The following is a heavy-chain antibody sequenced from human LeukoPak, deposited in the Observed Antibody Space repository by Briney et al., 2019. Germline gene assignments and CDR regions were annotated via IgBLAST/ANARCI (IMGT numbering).Heavy chain of an antibody. V-gene: IGHV3-74*01. CDR1: GFTFRSYW. Sequence: PGGSLRLSCAASGFTFRSYWMHWVRQAPGKGLVWVSRINSDGSSTSYADSVKGRFTVSRDNAKNTLYLQMNRLRAEDTAVYYCARVGGRRITMIVVPLEASDIWGQGTMVTVSS. J-gene: IGHJ3*02. D-gene: IGHD3-22*01. CDR2: INSDGSST. CDR3: ARVGGRRITMIVVPLEASDI.